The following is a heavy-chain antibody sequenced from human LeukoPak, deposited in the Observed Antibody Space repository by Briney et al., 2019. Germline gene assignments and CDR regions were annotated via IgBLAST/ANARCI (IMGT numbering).Heavy chain of an antibody. J-gene: IGHJ4*02. CDR3: ARGRDDYGDYVRYFDY. CDR1: GGSISSYY. CDR2: INHSGST. D-gene: IGHD4-17*01. Sequence: SETLSLTCTVSGGSISSYYWSWIRQPPGKGLEWIGEINHSGSTNYNPSLKSRVTISVDMSKNQFSLKLSSVTAADTAVYYCARGRDDYGDYVRYFDYWGQGTLVTVSS. V-gene: IGHV4-34*01.